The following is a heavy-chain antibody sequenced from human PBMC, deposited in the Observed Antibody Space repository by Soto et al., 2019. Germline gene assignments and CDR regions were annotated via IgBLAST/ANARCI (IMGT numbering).Heavy chain of an antibody. CDR1: GGSISSYY. V-gene: IGHV4-59*01. D-gene: IGHD3-3*01. J-gene: IGHJ4*02. Sequence: SETLSLTCPVSGGSISSYYWSWIRQTPGKGLEWIGYIYYSGSTNYNPSLKSRVTISVDTSKNQFSLKLSSVTAADTAVYYCARGGSRTIFGVVIGYDYWGQGTLVTVSS. CDR2: IYYSGST. CDR3: ARGGSRTIFGVVIGYDY.